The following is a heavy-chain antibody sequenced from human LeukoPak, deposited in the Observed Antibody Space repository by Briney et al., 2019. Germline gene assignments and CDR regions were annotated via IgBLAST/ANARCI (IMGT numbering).Heavy chain of an antibody. V-gene: IGHV3-23*01. J-gene: IGHJ5*02. Sequence: GGSLRLSCVGSGFAFGVHAMSWVRQAPGKGPEWAAAIGSGADLFYAESVKGRFTISRDDPRNTVWLQMNSLRAEDTALYYCAKDWTPHNRVYDCLDAWGQGTQVTVSS. CDR3: AKDWTPHNRVYDCLDA. CDR1: GFAFGVHA. D-gene: IGHD3-16*01. CDR2: IGSGADL.